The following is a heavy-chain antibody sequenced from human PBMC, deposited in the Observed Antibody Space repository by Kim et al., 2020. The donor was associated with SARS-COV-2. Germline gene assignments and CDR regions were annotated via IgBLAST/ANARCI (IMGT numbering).Heavy chain of an antibody. V-gene: IGHV3-30*04. CDR3: ARDRDYVHLDY. D-gene: IGHD3-16*01. CDR1: GFTFSSYA. Sequence: GGSLRLSCAASGFTFSSYAMHWVRQAPGKGLEWVAVISYDGSNKYYADSVKGRFTISRDNSKNTLYLQMNSLRAEDTAVYYCARDRDYVHLDYWGQGTLVTVSS. CDR2: ISYDGSNK. J-gene: IGHJ4*02.